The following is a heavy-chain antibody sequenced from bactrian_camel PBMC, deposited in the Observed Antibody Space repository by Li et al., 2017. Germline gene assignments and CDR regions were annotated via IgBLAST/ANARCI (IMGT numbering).Heavy chain of an antibody. CDR1: GFTFNTHA. V-gene: IGHV3S42*01. CDR3: ADLSPLYGHTASTLNY. D-gene: IGHD1*01. CDR2: IHGGGGDT. J-gene: IGHJ4*01. Sequence: VQLVESGGTLVQPGGSLRLSCAASGFTFNTHAMNWVRQAPGKGLEWVAIIHGGGGDTGYGVSVRGRFTISRDNAKNTLYLQINSLKPEDTAVYYCADLSPLYGHTASTLNYWGQGTQVTVS.